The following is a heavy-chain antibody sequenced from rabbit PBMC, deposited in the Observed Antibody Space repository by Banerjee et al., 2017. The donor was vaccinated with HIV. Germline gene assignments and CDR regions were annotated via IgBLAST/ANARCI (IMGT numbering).Heavy chain of an antibody. Sequence: QSLEESGGDLVKPGASLTLTCTASGFSFSSGYDMCWVRQAPGKGLEWIGYIYTSSRKTWYANWVNGRFTISKTSSTTMTLQLNSLTAADTATYFCARGHAGSSWGLDLWGPGTLVTVS. CDR3: ARGHAGSSWGLDL. CDR1: GFSFSSGYD. D-gene: IGHD4-2*01. J-gene: IGHJ6*01. V-gene: IGHV1S40*01. CDR2: IYTSSRKT.